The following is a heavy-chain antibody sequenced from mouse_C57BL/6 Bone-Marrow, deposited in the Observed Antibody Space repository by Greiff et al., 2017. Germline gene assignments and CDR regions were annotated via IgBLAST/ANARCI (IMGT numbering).Heavy chain of an antibody. CDR1: GFSFNTYA. D-gene: IGHD2-4*01. CDR3: VRHYYDYDGYYFDY. V-gene: IGHV10-1*01. Sequence: EVQLVESGGGLVQPKGSLKLSCAASGFSFNTYAMNWVRQAPGKGLEWVARIRSKSNNYATYYADSVKDRFTISRDDSESMLYLQMNNLKTEDTAMYYCVRHYYDYDGYYFDYWGQGTTLTVSS. J-gene: IGHJ2*01. CDR2: IRSKSNNYAT.